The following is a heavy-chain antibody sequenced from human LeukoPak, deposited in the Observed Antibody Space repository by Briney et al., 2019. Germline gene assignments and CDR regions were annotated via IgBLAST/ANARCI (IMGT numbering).Heavy chain of an antibody. CDR2: IYSSGST. J-gene: IGHJ4*02. CDR1: GGSISSYY. D-gene: IGHD2-21*02. Sequence: SETLSLACTVSGGSISSYYWSWIRQPPGKGLEWIGYIYSSGSTNYNPSLKSRVTMSVDTSKNQFSLKLSSVTAADTAVYYCTRTQDVTAIDYWGQGILVTVSS. V-gene: IGHV4-59*01. CDR3: TRTQDVTAIDY.